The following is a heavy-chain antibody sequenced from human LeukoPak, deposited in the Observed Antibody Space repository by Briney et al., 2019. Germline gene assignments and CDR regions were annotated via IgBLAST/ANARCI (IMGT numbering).Heavy chain of an antibody. CDR2: IIPIFGTA. Sequence: SVKVSCKASGGTFSSYAISWVRQAPGQGLEWMGGIIPIFGTANYAQKFQGRVTITADESTSTAYMELSSLRSEDTAVYYCVIVGATPTLETHLWGQGTMVTVSS. CDR3: VIVGATPTLETHL. V-gene: IGHV1-69*13. D-gene: IGHD1-26*01. J-gene: IGHJ3*01. CDR1: GGTFSSYA.